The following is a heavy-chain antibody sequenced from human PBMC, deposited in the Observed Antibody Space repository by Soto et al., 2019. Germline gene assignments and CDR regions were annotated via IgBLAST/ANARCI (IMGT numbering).Heavy chain of an antibody. CDR2: INHSGST. J-gene: IGHJ5*02. CDR1: GGSFSGYY. Sequence: QVQLQQWGAGLLKPSETLSLTCAVYGGSFSGYYWSWIRQPPGKGLEWIGEINHSGSTNYNPSLKSRVTISVDTSKNQFSLKLSSVTAADTAVYYCARAWVAVVAAMGWFDPWGQGTLVTVSS. CDR3: ARAWVAVVAAMGWFDP. V-gene: IGHV4-34*01. D-gene: IGHD2-15*01.